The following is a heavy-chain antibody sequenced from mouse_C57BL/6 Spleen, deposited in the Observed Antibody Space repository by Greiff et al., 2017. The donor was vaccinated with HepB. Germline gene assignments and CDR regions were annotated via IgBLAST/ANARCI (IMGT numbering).Heavy chain of an antibody. J-gene: IGHJ4*01. V-gene: IGHV1-54*01. CDR3: AREGVDYAMDY. CDR2: INPGSGGT. CDR1: GYAFTNYL. Sequence: VKLMESGAELVRPGTSVKVSCKASGYAFTNYLIEWVKQRPGQGLEWIGVINPGSGGTNYNEKFKGKATLTADKSSSTGYMQLSSLTSEDSAVYFCAREGVDYAMDYWGQGTSVTVSS. D-gene: IGHD1-1*01.